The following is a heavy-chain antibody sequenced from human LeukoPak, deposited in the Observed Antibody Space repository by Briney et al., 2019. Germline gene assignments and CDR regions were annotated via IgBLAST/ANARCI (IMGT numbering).Heavy chain of an antibody. D-gene: IGHD6-19*01. V-gene: IGHV3-23*01. CDR2: ISGSGGST. CDR1: GFTFSSYA. J-gene: IGHJ4*02. CDR3: AKDPDRVAVAGTPIDY. Sequence: GGSLRLSCAASGFTFSSYAMSWVRQAPGKGLEWVSAISGSGGSTYYADSVKGRFTISRDNSKNTLYLQMNSLRAEDTAVYYCAKDPDRVAVAGTPIDYWGQGILVTVSS.